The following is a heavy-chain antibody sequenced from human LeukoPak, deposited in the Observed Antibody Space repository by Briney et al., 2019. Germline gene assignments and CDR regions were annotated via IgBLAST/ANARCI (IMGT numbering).Heavy chain of an antibody. Sequence: SETLSLTCAVSGGSISSGSYYWGWIRQPPGKGLEGIGSIYYTGSTYYNPSPKSRVTISVAKSKNQFSLNLSPVTAADTAVYYCARLDWSNWCFDLWGRGTLVIVSS. V-gene: IGHV4-39*01. CDR1: GGSISSGSYY. CDR2: IYYTGST. CDR3: ARLDWSNWCFDL. J-gene: IGHJ2*01. D-gene: IGHD3/OR15-3a*01.